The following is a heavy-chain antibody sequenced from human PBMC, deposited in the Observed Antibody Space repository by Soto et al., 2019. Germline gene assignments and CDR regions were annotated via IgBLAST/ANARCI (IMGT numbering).Heavy chain of an antibody. J-gene: IGHJ4*02. CDR2: ISRNSDSI. D-gene: IGHD3-22*01. CDR3: AKANRHYYDSSGYHD. V-gene: IGHV3-9*01. CDR1: GFTFDDYA. Sequence: SLRLSCAASGFTFDDYAMHWVRQAPGKGLEWVSGISRNSDSIGYADSVKGRFTISRDNAKNSLYLQMNSLRPEDTALYYCAKANRHYYDSSGYHDWGQGTLVTVSS.